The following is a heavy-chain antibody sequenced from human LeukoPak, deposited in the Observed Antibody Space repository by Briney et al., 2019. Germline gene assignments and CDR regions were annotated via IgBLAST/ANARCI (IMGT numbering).Heavy chain of an antibody. CDR3: ARSTPILEWLFNY. CDR1: GFTFSSYW. J-gene: IGHJ4*02. D-gene: IGHD3-3*01. Sequence: GGSLRLSCAASGFTFSSYWMSWVRQAPGKGLEWVANIKQDGSEKYYVDSVKGRFTISRDNAKNSLYLQMNSLRAEDTAVYYCARSTPILEWLFNYWGQGALVTVSS. CDR2: IKQDGSEK. V-gene: IGHV3-7*01.